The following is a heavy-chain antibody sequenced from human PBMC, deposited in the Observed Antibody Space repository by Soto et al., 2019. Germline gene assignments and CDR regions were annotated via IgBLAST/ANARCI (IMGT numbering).Heavy chain of an antibody. CDR1: GNSVSNYY. D-gene: IGHD6-6*01. CDR2: IYDSGSP. J-gene: IGHJ4*02. Sequence: SETLSLTRTVSGNSVSNYYWSWIRPPPGRGLEWIGYIYDSGSPNYNPSLKSRLTMSLDTSKNQLSLNLTYVTDSDTHMYYCARATAARARAVFEYWGQRALGTVSS. CDR3: ARATAARARAVFEY. V-gene: IGHV4-59*02.